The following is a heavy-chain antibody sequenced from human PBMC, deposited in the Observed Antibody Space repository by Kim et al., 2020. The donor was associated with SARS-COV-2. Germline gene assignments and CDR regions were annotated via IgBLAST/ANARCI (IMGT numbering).Heavy chain of an antibody. V-gene: IGHV4-34*01. CDR3: ARQNKRVTMVLRWHFDL. D-gene: IGHD3-10*01. J-gene: IGHJ2*01. Sequence: LKSRVTISVETSKNQFSLKLSSVTAADTAVYYCARQNKRVTMVLRWHFDLWARGTLVTVSS.